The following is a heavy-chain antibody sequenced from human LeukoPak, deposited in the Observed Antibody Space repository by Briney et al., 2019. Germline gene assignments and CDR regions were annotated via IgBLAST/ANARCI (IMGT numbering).Heavy chain of an antibody. CDR3: ARGGYYGSGNDFRFDP. D-gene: IGHD3-10*01. CDR2: IHYTGST. V-gene: IGHV4-61*05. CDR1: GGSISSSSYY. Sequence: SETLSLTCTVSGGSISSSSYYWGWIRQPPGKGLECIGYIHYTGSTNYNPSLKSRVTISVDTSKNQFPLKLSSVTAADTAIYYCARGGYYGSGNDFRFDPWGQGTLVTVSS. J-gene: IGHJ5*02.